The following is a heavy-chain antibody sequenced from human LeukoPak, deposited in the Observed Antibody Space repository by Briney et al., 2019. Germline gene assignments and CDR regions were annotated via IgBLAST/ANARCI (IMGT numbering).Heavy chain of an antibody. V-gene: IGHV4-39*07. CDR2: IYYNGIT. CDR1: GGSISSSSYY. D-gene: IGHD4-17*01. CDR3: AREPNYGDYGDY. Sequence: PSETLSLTCTVSGGSISSSSYYWGWIRQPPGKGLEWIGTIYYNGITYYNPSLKSRVTMSVDTSKNQFSLKLSSVTAADTAMYYCAREPNYGDYGDYWGQGTLVTVSS. J-gene: IGHJ4*02.